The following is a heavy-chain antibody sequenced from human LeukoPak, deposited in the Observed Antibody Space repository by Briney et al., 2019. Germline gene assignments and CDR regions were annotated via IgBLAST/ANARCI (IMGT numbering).Heavy chain of an antibody. Sequence: SETLSLTCTVSRGSISDDGYYWSWIRQHPGKGLEWIGYIHYSGNTHHNPSLESRLTISVDTSKHQFSLKLTSVTAADTAVYYCARGYSTEYCSGGACPFEYWGQGTLVTVSS. V-gene: IGHV4-31*03. CDR2: IHYSGNT. J-gene: IGHJ4*02. D-gene: IGHD2-15*01. CDR3: ARGYSTEYCSGGACPFEY. CDR1: RGSISDDGYY.